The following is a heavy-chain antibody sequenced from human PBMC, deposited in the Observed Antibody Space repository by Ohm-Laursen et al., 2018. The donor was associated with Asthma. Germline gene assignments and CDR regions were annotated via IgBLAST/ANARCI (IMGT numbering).Heavy chain of an antibody. D-gene: IGHD3-10*01. Sequence: GSLRLSCTASGFTVSSNYMSWVRQAPGKGLEWVSVIYSGGSTYYADSVKGRFTISRDNSKNTLYLQMNSLRAEDTAVYYCARDSPLFNRRRAFDIWGQGTMVTVSS. V-gene: IGHV3-53*01. J-gene: IGHJ3*02. CDR3: ARDSPLFNRRRAFDI. CDR2: IYSGGST. CDR1: GFTVSSNY.